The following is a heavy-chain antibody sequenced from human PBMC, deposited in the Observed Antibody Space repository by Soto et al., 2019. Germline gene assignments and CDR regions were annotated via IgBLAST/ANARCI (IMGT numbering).Heavy chain of an antibody. Sequence: GGSLRLSCAASGFTFSSYAMSWVRQAPGKGLEWVSAISGSGGSTYYADSVKGRFTISRDNSKNTLYLQMNSLRAEDTAVYYCAKDLLPSTGYYYYGMDVWGQGTTVTVSS. CDR2: ISGSGGST. D-gene: IGHD4-17*01. CDR3: AKDLLPSTGYYYYGMDV. CDR1: GFTFSSYA. J-gene: IGHJ6*02. V-gene: IGHV3-23*01.